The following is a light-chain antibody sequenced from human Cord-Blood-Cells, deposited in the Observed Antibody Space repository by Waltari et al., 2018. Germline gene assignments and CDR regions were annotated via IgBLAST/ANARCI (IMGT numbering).Light chain of an antibody. CDR1: QSISSY. CDR3: QRRYSTPRT. Sequence: DIQMTQSPSSLSASVGDRVTITCRASQSISSYLNWYQQKPGKAPKLLIYAASSLQSGVPPSFSVSESGTNFTLTISSRQPEDFATYYCQRRYSTPRTFAQGTKVEIK. CDR2: AAS. J-gene: IGKJ1*01. V-gene: IGKV1-39*01.